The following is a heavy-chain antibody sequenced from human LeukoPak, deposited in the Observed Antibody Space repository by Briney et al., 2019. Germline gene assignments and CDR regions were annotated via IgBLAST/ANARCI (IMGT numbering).Heavy chain of an antibody. Sequence: GGSLRLSCVASGFMFNKFGIHWVRQAPGKGLEWVGVISYDGSNTYYADSVKGRFTISRDNSKNTLYLQMNSLRAEDTAVYFCTRVGYCATTSCRTAFDIWGQGTMVTVSS. CDR1: GFMFNKFG. J-gene: IGHJ3*02. V-gene: IGHV3-30*03. CDR2: ISYDGSNT. D-gene: IGHD2-2*01. CDR3: TRVGYCATTSCRTAFDI.